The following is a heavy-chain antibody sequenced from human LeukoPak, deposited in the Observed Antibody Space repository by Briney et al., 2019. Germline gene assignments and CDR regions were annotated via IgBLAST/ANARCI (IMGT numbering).Heavy chain of an antibody. CDR1: GYTFTSYD. J-gene: IGHJ4*02. CDR3: ARGPYYYDSSGYYAVDY. CDR2: MNPNSGNT. D-gene: IGHD3-22*01. Sequence: ASVKVSCXASGYTFTSYDINWVRQATGQGLEWMGWMNPNSGNTGYAQKFQGRVTMTRNTSISTAYMELSSLRSEDTAVYYCARGPYYYDSSGYYAVDYWGQGTLVTVSS. V-gene: IGHV1-8*01.